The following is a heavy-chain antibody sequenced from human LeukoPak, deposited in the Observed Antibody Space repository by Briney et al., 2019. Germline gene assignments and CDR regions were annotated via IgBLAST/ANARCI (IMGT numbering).Heavy chain of an antibody. J-gene: IGHJ3*02. Sequence: PGGSLRLSCSASGFTFNNFALHWVRQAPGKGLEYVSGISNSGGYTYHADSVKGRFIISRDNSKNTLYLQMSSLRAEDTAVYYCVKEAASGGFHIWGQGTMVTVSS. CDR2: ISNSGGYT. V-gene: IGHV3-64D*06. CDR3: VKEAASGGFHI. CDR1: GFTFNNFA. D-gene: IGHD3-10*01.